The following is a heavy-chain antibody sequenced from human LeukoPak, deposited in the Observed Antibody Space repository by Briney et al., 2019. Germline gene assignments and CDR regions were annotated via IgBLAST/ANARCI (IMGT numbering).Heavy chain of an antibody. CDR2: INAGNGNT. CDR3: ARDHYGSGSYYNVFGFY. J-gene: IGHJ4*02. V-gene: IGHV1-3*01. D-gene: IGHD3-10*01. Sequence: ASVKVSCKASGYTFTSYAMHWVRQAPGQRLEWMGWINAGNGNTKYSQKFQGRVTITRDTSASTAYMELSSLRSEDTAVYYCARDHYGSGSYYNVFGFYWGQGTLVTVSS. CDR1: GYTFTSYA.